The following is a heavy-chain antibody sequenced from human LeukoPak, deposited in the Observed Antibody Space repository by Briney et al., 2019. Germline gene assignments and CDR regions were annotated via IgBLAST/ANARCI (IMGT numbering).Heavy chain of an antibody. Sequence: SETLSLTCTVSGGSISSSSCYWGWIRQPPGKGLEWIGSIYYSGSTYYNPSLKSRVTISVDTSKNQFSLKLSSATAADTAVYYCARQGSDYYWGKYYFDYWGQGTLVTVSS. J-gene: IGHJ4*02. V-gene: IGHV4-39*01. CDR3: ARQGSDYYWGKYYFDY. CDR2: IYYSGST. CDR1: GGSISSSSCY. D-gene: IGHD3-22*01.